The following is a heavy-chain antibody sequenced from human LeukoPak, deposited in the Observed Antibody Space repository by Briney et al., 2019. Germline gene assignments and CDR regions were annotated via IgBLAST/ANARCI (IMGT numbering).Heavy chain of an antibody. CDR2: IYYSGST. J-gene: IGHJ3*02. Sequence: SQTLPLTCTVSGGSISSGDYYWSWIRQPPGKGLEWIGYIYYSGSTYYNPSLKSRVTISVDTSRNQFSLKLSSVTAADTAVYYCARDRGTAMVLDAFDIWGQGTMVTVSS. D-gene: IGHD5-18*01. CDR3: ARDRGTAMVLDAFDI. V-gene: IGHV4-30-4*08. CDR1: GGSISSGDYY.